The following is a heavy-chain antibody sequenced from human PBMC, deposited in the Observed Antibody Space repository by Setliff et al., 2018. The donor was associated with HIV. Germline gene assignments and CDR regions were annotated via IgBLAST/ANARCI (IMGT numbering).Heavy chain of an antibody. CDR2: IYGSGDT. J-gene: IGHJ6*03. D-gene: IGHD3-10*01. CDR1: GGSISRYY. CDR3: SRGYITLDRGVSDYMDV. V-gene: IGHV4-4*07. Sequence: PSETLSLTCTVSGGSISRYYWNWIRQPAGKGLEWIGRIYGSGDTNYNPSLKSRVTMSIDTSNNRFSLRLTSMTAADTAVYYCSRGYITLDRGVSDYMDVWGKGTTVTVSS.